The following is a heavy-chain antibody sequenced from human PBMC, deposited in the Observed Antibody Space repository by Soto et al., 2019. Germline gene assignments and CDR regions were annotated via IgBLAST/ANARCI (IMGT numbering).Heavy chain of an antibody. CDR3: ASNYYGSGSTSYYYYYYRDV. J-gene: IGHJ6*03. CDR2: IYYSGST. Sequence: SETLSLTCTVSGGSISSSSYYWGWIRQPPGKGLEWIGSIYYSGSTYYNPSLKSRVTISVDTSKNQFSLKLSSVTAADTAVYYCASNYYGSGSTSYYYYYYRDVWGKGTTVTVSS. D-gene: IGHD3-10*01. V-gene: IGHV4-39*01. CDR1: GGSISSSSYY.